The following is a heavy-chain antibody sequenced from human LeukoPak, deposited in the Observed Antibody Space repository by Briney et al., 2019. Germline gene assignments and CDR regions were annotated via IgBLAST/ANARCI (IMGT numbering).Heavy chain of an antibody. D-gene: IGHD1-26*01. J-gene: IGHJ4*02. CDR1: GGTFSRYA. CDR3: ARSDSGSYSAR. CDR2: IIPIFGTA. V-gene: IGHV1-69*05. Sequence: SVKVSCKASGGTFSRYAISWVRQAPGQGLEWMGRIIPIFGTANYAQKFQGRVTITTDESTSTAYMELSGLRSEDTAVYYCARSDSGSYSARWGQGTLLTVSS.